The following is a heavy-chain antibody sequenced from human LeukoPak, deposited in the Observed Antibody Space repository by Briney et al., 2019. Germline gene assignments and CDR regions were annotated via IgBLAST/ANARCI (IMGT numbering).Heavy chain of an antibody. V-gene: IGHV1-69*06. J-gene: IGHJ4*02. CDR2: IIPIFGTA. Sequence: SVKVSCKASGGTFSSYAISWVRQAPGQGLEWMGGIIPIFGTANYAQKFQGRVTITADKSTSTAYMELSSLRSEDTAVYYCATEYSSSFGVDYWGQGTLVTVSS. D-gene: IGHD6-6*01. CDR1: GGTFSSYA. CDR3: ATEYSSSFGVDY.